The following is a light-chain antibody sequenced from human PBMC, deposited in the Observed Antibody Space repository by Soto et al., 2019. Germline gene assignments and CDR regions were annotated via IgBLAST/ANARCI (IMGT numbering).Light chain of an antibody. J-gene: IGKJ4*01. V-gene: IGKV3-20*01. CDR1: QSVSSN. CDR3: QQYGSSPP. Sequence: EVLITQSPATLSVSPGERATLSCRASQSVSSNLAWYQQKPGQAPRLLIYGASSRATGIPDRFSGSGSGTDFTLTISRPEPEDFAVYYCQQYGSSPPFGGGTKVDIK. CDR2: GAS.